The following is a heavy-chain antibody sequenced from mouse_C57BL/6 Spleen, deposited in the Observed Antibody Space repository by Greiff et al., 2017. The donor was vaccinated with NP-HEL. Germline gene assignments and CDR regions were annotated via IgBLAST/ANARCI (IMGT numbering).Heavy chain of an antibody. D-gene: IGHD2-3*01. J-gene: IGHJ2*01. CDR3: ARAGIYDGYYGYFDY. V-gene: IGHV5-17*01. CDR1: GFTFSDYG. CDR2: ISSGSSTI. Sequence: EVKVVESGGGLVKPGGSLKLSCAASGFTFSDYGMHWVRQAPEKGLEWVAYISSGSSTIYYADTVKGRFTISRDNAKNTLFLQMTSLRSEDTAMYYFARAGIYDGYYGYFDYWGKGTTLTVSS.